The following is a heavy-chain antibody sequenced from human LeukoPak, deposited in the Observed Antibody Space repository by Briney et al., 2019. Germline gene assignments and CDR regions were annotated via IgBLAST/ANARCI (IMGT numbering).Heavy chain of an antibody. V-gene: IGHV4-34*01. CDR2: INHSGST. Sequence: SETLSLTCAVYGGSFSGYYWSWIRQPPGKGLEWIGEINHSGSTNYNPSLKSRVTISVDTSKNQFSLKLSSVTAADTAVYYCARGGDSYGLDYWGQGTLVTVSS. J-gene: IGHJ4*02. CDR3: ARGGDSYGLDY. CDR1: GGSFSGYY. D-gene: IGHD5-18*01.